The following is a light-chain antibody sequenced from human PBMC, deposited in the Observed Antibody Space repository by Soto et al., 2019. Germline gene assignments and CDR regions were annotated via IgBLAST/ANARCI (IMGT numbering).Light chain of an antibody. CDR1: QSISTY. Sequence: DIQLTQSPSSLSASVGDRLTITCRASQSISTYLNWYQQKVGRPPKRLIYATSTLQSGVPSRFSGSGSGTVLSLTISSLQPEDSATYYCLQYWDYSWTFGQGTKVDIK. CDR3: LQYWDYSWT. V-gene: IGKV1-17*01. CDR2: ATS. J-gene: IGKJ1*01.